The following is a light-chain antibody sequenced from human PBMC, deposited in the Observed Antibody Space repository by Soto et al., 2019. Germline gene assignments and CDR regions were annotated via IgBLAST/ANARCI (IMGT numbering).Light chain of an antibody. CDR2: RNN. Sequence: QSVLTQPPSASGTPGQRGTISCSGSRSNIGSNYVYWYQQLPGTAPKRLIYRNNQRPSGVPDRFSGSKSGTSASLAISGLRSEDEADYYCAAWDDSLSGWVFGGGTKLTVL. CDR3: AAWDDSLSGWV. V-gene: IGLV1-47*01. CDR1: RSNIGSNY. J-gene: IGLJ3*02.